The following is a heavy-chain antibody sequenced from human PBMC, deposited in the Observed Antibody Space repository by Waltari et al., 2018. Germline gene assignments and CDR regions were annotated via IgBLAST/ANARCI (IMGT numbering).Heavy chain of an antibody. V-gene: IGHV4-34*01. J-gene: IGHJ4*02. CDR1: GGSFSGYY. Sequence: QVQLQQWRAGLLKPAETLSLTCAVYGGSFSGYYWSWLRQPPGKGLEWIGEINHSGSTNYNPSLKSRVTISVDTSKNQFSLKLSSVTAADTAVYYCARAYSSSWYGGAFDYWGQGTLVTVSS. CDR2: INHSGST. CDR3: ARAYSSSWYGGAFDY. D-gene: IGHD6-13*01.